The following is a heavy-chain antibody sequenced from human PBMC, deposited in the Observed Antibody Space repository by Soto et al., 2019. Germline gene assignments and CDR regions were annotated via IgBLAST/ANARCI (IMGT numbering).Heavy chain of an antibody. V-gene: IGHV3-53*02. J-gene: IGHJ3*02. CDR2: IYSGGST. Sequence: EVQLVETGGGLIQPGGSLRLSCAASGFTVSSNYMSWVRQAPGKGLEWVSVIYSGGSTYYADSVKGRFTISRDNSKNTLYLQMNSLRAEVTAVYYCARVSSLDAFDIWGQGTMVTVSS. D-gene: IGHD6-13*01. CDR3: ARVSSLDAFDI. CDR1: GFTVSSNY.